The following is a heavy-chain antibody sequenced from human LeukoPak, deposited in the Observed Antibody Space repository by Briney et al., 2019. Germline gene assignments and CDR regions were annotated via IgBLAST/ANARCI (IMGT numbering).Heavy chain of an antibody. D-gene: IGHD5-24*01. CDR1: GFTFSNYW. J-gene: IGHJ4*02. CDR2: IKEDGSEI. CDR3: AKEGRSLQTY. Sequence: GGSLRLSCVASGFTFSNYWMHWVRQAPGKGLEWVANIKEDGSEIYYVDSVKGRFSISRDNAKNSLFLQMNSLRAEDTAVYYCAKEGRSLQTYWGQGTLVTVSS. V-gene: IGHV3-7*03.